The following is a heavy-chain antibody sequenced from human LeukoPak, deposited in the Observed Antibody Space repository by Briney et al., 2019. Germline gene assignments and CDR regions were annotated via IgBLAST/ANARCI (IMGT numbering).Heavy chain of an antibody. Sequence: GRSLRLSCAAFGFTFDDYAMHWVRQAPGKGLEWVSGISWNSGGIGYADSVEGRFTISRDDAKNSLYLQMNSLRAEDTALYYCAKARIVVVPAAIFDYWGQGTLVTVSS. V-gene: IGHV3-9*01. CDR2: ISWNSGGI. J-gene: IGHJ4*02. CDR1: GFTFDDYA. CDR3: AKARIVVVPAAIFDY. D-gene: IGHD2-2*01.